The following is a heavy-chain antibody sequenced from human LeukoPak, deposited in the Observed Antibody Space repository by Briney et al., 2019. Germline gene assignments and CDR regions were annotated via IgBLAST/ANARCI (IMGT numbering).Heavy chain of an antibody. J-gene: IGHJ6*02. Sequence: SETLSLTCTVSGGSISSYYWSWIRQPPGKGLEWIGYIYYSGTTKYNPSLKSRVTMSVDTSKNQFSLKLSSVTAADTAVYYCARAYGGGDVWGQGTTVTVSS. CDR3: ARAYGGGDV. CDR1: GGSISSYY. V-gene: IGHV4-59*08. CDR2: IYYSGTT. D-gene: IGHD4-23*01.